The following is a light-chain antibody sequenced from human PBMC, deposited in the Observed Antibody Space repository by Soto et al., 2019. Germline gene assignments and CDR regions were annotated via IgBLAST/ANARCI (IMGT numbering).Light chain of an antibody. CDR2: SAS. Sequence: DIQMTQSPSSLSASVGDRVTITCRASQGISNYLAWYQQKPGKVPQLLIYSASVLQSGVPSRFSGSGSETDFTLTISSQQPEDVATYYCQKYNSALWTFGQGTKVEIK. V-gene: IGKV1-27*01. J-gene: IGKJ1*01. CDR1: QGISNY. CDR3: QKYNSALWT.